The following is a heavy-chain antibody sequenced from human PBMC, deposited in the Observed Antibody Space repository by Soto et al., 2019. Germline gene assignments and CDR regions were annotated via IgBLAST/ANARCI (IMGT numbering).Heavy chain of an antibody. CDR2: IIPMFGTT. CDR1: GGNFSRNG. CDR3: ARASGSSWYNWFDP. V-gene: IGHV1-69*13. J-gene: IGHJ5*02. Sequence: GASVKVSCKASGGNFSRNGISWVRQAPGQGLGYMGGIIPMFGTTNYPHKFRGRVTFTADESTSTAYMELTSLRSEDTAVYFCARASGSSWYNWFDPWGQGTLVTVSS. D-gene: IGHD6-13*01.